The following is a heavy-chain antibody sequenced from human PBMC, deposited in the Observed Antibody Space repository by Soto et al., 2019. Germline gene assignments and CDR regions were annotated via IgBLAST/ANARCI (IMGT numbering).Heavy chain of an antibody. CDR2: ISYDGIRH. CDR1: GFTFSSYA. J-gene: IGHJ5*02. V-gene: IGHV3-30-3*01. D-gene: IGHD6-13*01. CDR3: ARDSMAATGASWAVNMSDP. Sequence: QVQLVESGGGVVQPGRSLRLSCPAGGFTFSSYAMHWVRQAPGKGLEWVAIISYDGIRHFHADSVKGRFTISRDNSKNTLFLQMNSLRTEDTAVYYCARDSMAATGASWAVNMSDPWCQGTLVTVSS.